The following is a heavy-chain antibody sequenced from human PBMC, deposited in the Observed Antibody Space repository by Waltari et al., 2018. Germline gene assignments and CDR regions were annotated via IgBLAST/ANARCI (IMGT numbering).Heavy chain of an antibody. V-gene: IGHV4-38-2*01. CDR3: ATVDTFGGIMVARFDY. J-gene: IGHJ4*02. CDR1: GYSISNGYY. D-gene: IGHD3-16*02. CDR2: VFRSGSA. Sequence: QVQLRESGPGLMKPSETLSLTCAVSGYSISNGYYWGWIRQPPGKGLEYVGSVFRSGSAYYNAALKSRVTISLDTSKNQFSLKLNSVTAADTALYYCATVDTFGGIMVARFDYWGQGILVTVSS.